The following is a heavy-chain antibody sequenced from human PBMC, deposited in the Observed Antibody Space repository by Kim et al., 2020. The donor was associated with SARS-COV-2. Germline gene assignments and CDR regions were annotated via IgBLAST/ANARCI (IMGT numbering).Heavy chain of an antibody. V-gene: IGHV3-33*05. D-gene: IGHD2-15*01. Sequence: GGSLRLSCAASGFTFSSYGMHWVRQAPGKGLEWVAVISYDGSNKYYADSVKGRFTISRDNSKNTLYLQMNSLRAEDTAVYYCARLGAGSGLLGYCSGGSCYSLDYWGQGTLVTVSS. CDR2: ISYDGSNK. CDR3: ARLGAGSGLLGYCSGGSCYSLDY. J-gene: IGHJ4*02. CDR1: GFTFSSYG.